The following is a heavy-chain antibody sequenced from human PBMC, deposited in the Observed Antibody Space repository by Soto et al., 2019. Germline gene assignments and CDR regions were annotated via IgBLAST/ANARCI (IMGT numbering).Heavy chain of an antibody. Sequence: SDTLSLTCTVSGGSVISGSDYWSWIQQPPGKLLEWIGYIYYSGSTNYNPSLKSRVTISVDTSKNQFSLKLSSVTAADTAVYYCARDRIAAAGSDAFDIWGQGTMVTVSS. J-gene: IGHJ3*02. CDR2: IYYSGST. CDR1: GGSVISGSDY. D-gene: IGHD6-13*01. CDR3: ARDRIAAAGSDAFDI. V-gene: IGHV4-61*01.